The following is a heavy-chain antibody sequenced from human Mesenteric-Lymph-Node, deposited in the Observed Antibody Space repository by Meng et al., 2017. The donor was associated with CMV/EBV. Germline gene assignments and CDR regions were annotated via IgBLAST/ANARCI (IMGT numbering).Heavy chain of an antibody. J-gene: IGHJ4*02. Sequence: GGSLRLSCAASGFTFGNFWMSWVRQAPGKGLAWVANINQDGSVRYYVDSVKGRFTISRDNAKNTLYLQINSLRVEDTAVYYCARDNDGKDYWGQGTLVTVSS. CDR2: INQDGSVR. CDR1: GFTFGNFW. D-gene: IGHD5-24*01. V-gene: IGHV3-7*01. CDR3: ARDNDGKDY.